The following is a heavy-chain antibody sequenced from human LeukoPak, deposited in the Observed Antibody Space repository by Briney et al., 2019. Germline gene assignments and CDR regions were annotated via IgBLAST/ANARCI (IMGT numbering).Heavy chain of an antibody. D-gene: IGHD3-10*01. J-gene: IGHJ4*02. CDR3: AKDEPGTYSPSDY. CDR1: GLTFSNYS. Sequence: GSLRLSCAASGLTFSNYSMSWVRQAPGKGLEWVSSISSSSNYIYYADSVNGRFTISRDNAKNSLYLQMSSLRAEDTAVYYCAKDEPGTYSPSDYWGQGTLVTVSS. CDR2: ISSSSNYI. V-gene: IGHV3-21*01.